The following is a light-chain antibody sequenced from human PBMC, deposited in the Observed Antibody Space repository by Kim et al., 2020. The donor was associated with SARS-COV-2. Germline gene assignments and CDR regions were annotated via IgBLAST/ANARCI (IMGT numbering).Light chain of an antibody. Sequence: QLVLTQSPSATASLGASVKLTCTVSSGHSSYAIAWHQQQPEKGPRYLMKLNSDGSQSKGDGIPDRFSGSSSGAERYLTISSLQSEDEADYYCQTWGTGTVVFGGGTQLTVL. J-gene: IGLJ2*01. CDR1: SGHSSYA. CDR3: QTWGTGTVV. V-gene: IGLV4-69*01. CDR2: LNSDGSQ.